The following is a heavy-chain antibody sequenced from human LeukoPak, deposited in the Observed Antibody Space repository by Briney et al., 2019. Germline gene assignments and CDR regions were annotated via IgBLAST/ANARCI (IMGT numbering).Heavy chain of an antibody. V-gene: IGHV1-69*01. D-gene: IGHD2-15*01. J-gene: IGHJ4*02. CDR2: IIPIFDTA. CDR1: GGTFSSYA. CDR3: ARDAQPVVVAAPKE. Sequence: SVKVSCKASGGTFSSYAISWVRQAPGQGLERMGGIIPIFDTANYAQKFQARVTITADESTSTAYMELSSLRSEDTAVYYCARDAQPVVVAAPKEWGQGTLVTVSS.